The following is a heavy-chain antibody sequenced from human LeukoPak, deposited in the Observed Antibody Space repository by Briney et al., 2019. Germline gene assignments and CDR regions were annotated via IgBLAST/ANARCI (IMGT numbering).Heavy chain of an antibody. V-gene: IGHV3-48*04. Sequence: GGSLRLSCAASGFTFSSYSMNWVRQAPGKGLEWVSYISSSGSTIYYADSVKGRFTISRDNAKNSLYLQMNSLRAEDTAVYYCARGSSGWYPLRAEYFQHWGQGTLVTVSS. CDR2: ISSSGSTI. D-gene: IGHD6-19*01. CDR3: ARGSSGWYPLRAEYFQH. J-gene: IGHJ1*01. CDR1: GFTFSSYS.